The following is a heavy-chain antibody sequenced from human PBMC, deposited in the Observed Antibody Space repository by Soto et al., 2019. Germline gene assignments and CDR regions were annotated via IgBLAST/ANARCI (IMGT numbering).Heavy chain of an antibody. V-gene: IGHV3-30-3*01. CDR1: GFTFSSYA. J-gene: IGHJ1*01. D-gene: IGHD2-2*01. CDR2: ISYDASNK. CDR3: ARDGPGYCSSVTCFFPAY. Sequence: GGSLRLSCAASGFTFSSYAIHWVRQPPGKGLEWVAVISYDASNKVYADSVKGRFTISRDNSKNTLYLQMNRLRTEDTATYYCARDGPGYCSSVTCFFPAYWGQVTLVTVS.